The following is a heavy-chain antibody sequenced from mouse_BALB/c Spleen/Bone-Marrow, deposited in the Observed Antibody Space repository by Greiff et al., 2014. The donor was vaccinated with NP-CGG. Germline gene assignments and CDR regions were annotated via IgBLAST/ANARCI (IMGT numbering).Heavy chain of an antibody. Sequence: QVQLKESGPELVKPGALVKISCKASGYTFTSYEINWVKQRPGQGLEWIGWIYPGDGSTKYNEKFKGKATLTADKSSSTAYMQLSSLTSENSAVYFCARSGDSSGYGFAYWGQGTLVTVSA. CDR3: ARSGDSSGYGFAY. D-gene: IGHD3-2*01. CDR2: IYPGDGST. V-gene: IGHV1S56*01. J-gene: IGHJ3*01. CDR1: GYTFTSYE.